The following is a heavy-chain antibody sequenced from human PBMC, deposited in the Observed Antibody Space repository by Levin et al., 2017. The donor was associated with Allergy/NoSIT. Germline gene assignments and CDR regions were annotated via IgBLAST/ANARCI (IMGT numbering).Heavy chain of an antibody. J-gene: IGHJ4*02. CDR1: GFTFSSYG. CDR2: ISYDGSNK. Sequence: LSLTCAASGFTFSSYGMHWVRQAPGKGLEWVAVISYDGSNKYYADSVKGRFTISRDNSKNTLYLQMNSLRAEDTAVYYCAKVGHYWGQGTLVTVSS. V-gene: IGHV3-30*18. CDR3: AKVGHY. D-gene: IGHD1-26*01.